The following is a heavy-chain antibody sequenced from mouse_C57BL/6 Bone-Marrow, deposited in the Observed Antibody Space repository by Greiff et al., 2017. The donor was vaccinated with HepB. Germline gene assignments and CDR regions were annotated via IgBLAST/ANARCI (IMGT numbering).Heavy chain of an antibody. CDR1: GYTFTSYW. D-gene: IGHD2-3*01. Sequence: QVQLQQPGAELVKPGASVKLSCKASGYTFTSYWMQWVKQRPGQGLEWIGEIDPSASYTNYNQKFKGKATLTVDTSSSTAYMKLSSLTSEDSAVYYCARGDGYYADYWGQGTTLTVSS. CDR3: ARGDGYYADY. CDR2: IDPSASYT. V-gene: IGHV1-50*01. J-gene: IGHJ2*01.